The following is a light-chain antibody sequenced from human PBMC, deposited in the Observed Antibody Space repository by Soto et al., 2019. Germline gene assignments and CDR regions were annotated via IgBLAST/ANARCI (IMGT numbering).Light chain of an antibody. Sequence: EIVLRQSPGTLSLSPGERATLSCRASQSLSGSYLTWYQHKPGQAPRLLIYGASSRATGIPDRFSGSGSGTDFTLTISRLEPEDFAVYFCQQYDSSPPTFGQGTRLEIK. V-gene: IGKV3-20*01. J-gene: IGKJ5*01. CDR3: QQYDSSPPT. CDR1: QSLSGSY. CDR2: GAS.